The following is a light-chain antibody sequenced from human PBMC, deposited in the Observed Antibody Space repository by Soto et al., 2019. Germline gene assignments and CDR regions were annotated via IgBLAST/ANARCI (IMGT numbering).Light chain of an antibody. J-gene: IGKJ4*01. CDR2: EVS. V-gene: IGKV3-11*01. Sequence: EIVLTQSPTTLSLSPGERGTLSCRASQSIGNQLAWYQQKPGQAPRLLISEVSNRATGTPARFSGSGSGTDFTLTITSVQPEDFAIYYCQQRRDWPLTFGGGTKGEIK. CDR1: QSIGNQ. CDR3: QQRRDWPLT.